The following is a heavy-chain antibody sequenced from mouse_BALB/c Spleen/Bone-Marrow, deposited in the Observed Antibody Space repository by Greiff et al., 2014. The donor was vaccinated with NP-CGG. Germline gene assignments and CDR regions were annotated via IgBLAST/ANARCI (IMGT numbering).Heavy chain of an antibody. CDR3: TRRTATLDY. CDR2: IYPGDSDT. D-gene: IGHD1-2*01. Sequence: EVKLVESGTVLARPGASVKMSCKASGYSFTSYCIHWVKQRPGQGLEWIGAIYPGDSDTSFNQKFKDKAKLTAVTSASTAYMELSSLTNEDSAVYYCTRRTATLDYWGQGTTLTVSS. J-gene: IGHJ2*01. V-gene: IGHV1-5*01. CDR1: GYSFTSYC.